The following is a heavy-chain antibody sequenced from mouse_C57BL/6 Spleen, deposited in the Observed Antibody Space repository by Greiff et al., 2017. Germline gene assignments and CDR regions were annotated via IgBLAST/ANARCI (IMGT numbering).Heavy chain of an antibody. D-gene: IGHD1-2*01. CDR2: ISYDGSN. CDR1: GYSITSGYY. V-gene: IGHV3-6*01. CDR3: ARDASLLRGAMDY. Sequence: EVKLMESGPGLVKPSQSLSLTCSVTGYSITSGYYWNWIRQFPGNKLEWMGYISYDGSNNYNPSLKNRISITRDTSKNQFFLKLNSVTTEDTATYYCARDASLLRGAMDYWGQGTSVTVSS. J-gene: IGHJ4*01.